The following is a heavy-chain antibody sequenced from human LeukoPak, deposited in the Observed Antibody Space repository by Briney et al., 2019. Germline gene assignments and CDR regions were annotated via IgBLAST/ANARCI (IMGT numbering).Heavy chain of an antibody. CDR1: GFTFGDYA. V-gene: IGHV3-49*04. CDR2: IRSKAYGGTT. CDR3: TRERNPMVRGVIGYGMDV. D-gene: IGHD3-10*01. J-gene: IGHJ6*02. Sequence: PGGSLRLSCTGSGFTFGDYAMGWVRQAPGKGLEWVGFIRSKAYGGTTEYAASVKGRFTISRDDSKSIAYLQMNSLKTEDTAVYYCTRERNPMVRGVIGYGMDVWGQGTTVTVSS.